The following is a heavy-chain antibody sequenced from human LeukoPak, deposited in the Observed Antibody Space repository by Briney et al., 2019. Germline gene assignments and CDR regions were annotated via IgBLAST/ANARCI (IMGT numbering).Heavy chain of an antibody. CDR2: ISSSSSYI. Sequence: GGSLRLSCAASGFTFSGYSMNWVRQAPGKGLEWVGAISSSSSYIYYADSVKGRFTISRDNAKNSLYLQMNSLRAEDTAVYYCARQYCRGGSCYSSYWGQGTLVTVSS. V-gene: IGHV3-21*01. J-gene: IGHJ4*02. CDR1: GFTFSGYS. D-gene: IGHD2-15*01. CDR3: ARQYCRGGSCYSSY.